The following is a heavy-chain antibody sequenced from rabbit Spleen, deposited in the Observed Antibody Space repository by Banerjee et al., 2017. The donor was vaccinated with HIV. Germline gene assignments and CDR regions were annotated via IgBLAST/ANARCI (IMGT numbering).Heavy chain of an antibody. CDR1: GVSFSFNSY. Sequence: QSLEESGGDLVKPGASLTLTCTASGVSFSFNSYMCWVRQAPGKGLEWIACIDIGSSGFPYFASWAKGRFTISSHNAQNTLYLQLSSLTAADTATYFCARDAGSGPYIDAYFNLWGQGTLVTVS. J-gene: IGHJ4*01. D-gene: IGHD8-1*01. V-gene: IGHV1S40*01. CDR2: IDIGSSGFP. CDR3: ARDAGSGPYIDAYFNL.